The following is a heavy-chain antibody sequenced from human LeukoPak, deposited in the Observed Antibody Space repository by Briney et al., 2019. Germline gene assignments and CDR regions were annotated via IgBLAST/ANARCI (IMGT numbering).Heavy chain of an antibody. CDR2: INSDGSST. D-gene: IGHD5-12*01. CDR3: AREGSGYDAAYFDY. V-gene: IGHV3-74*01. J-gene: IGHJ4*02. CDR1: GFTFSNYW. Sequence: PGGSLRLSCAASGFTFSNYWMHWVRQAPGKGLVWVSRINSDGSSTNYADSVKGRFTISRDNAKNTLYLQMNSLRAEDTAVYYCAREGSGYDAAYFDYWGQGTLVTVSS.